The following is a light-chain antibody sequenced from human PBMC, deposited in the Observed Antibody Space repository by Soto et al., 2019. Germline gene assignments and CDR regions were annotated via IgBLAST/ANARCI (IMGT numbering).Light chain of an antibody. V-gene: IGLV2-14*01. J-gene: IGLJ3*02. CDR1: SSDVGAYNY. CDR2: DVS. Sequence: QSVLTQPASVSGSPGQSITISCTGTSSDVGAYNYVSWYQQHPGKAPKLMIYDVSNRPSGVSNRFAGSKSGNTASLTISGLQAEDEADYYCSSYTSSRNQVLVFGGGTQLTVL. CDR3: SSYTSSRNQVLV.